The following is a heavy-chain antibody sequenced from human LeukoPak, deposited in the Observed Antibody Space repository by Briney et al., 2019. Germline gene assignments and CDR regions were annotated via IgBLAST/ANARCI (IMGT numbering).Heavy chain of an antibody. CDR1: GGSFSGYY. D-gene: IGHD2-2*01. V-gene: IGHV4-34*01. CDR2: IKHSGST. CDR3: ARGTIPAASFGWFDP. Sequence: SETLSLTCAVYGGSFSGYYWRWLRQPPGKGREWIGEIKHSGSTNYNPSLKSRVTISVDTSNNHFSLKLRSVTAADTAVYYCARGTIPAASFGWFDPWGQGTLVTVSS. J-gene: IGHJ5*02.